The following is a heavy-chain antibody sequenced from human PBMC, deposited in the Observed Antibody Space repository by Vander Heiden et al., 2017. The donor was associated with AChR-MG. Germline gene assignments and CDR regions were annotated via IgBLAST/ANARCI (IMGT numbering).Heavy chain of an antibody. J-gene: IGHJ4*02. CDR2: ISGSGGST. Sequence: EVQLLESGGGLVQPGGSLRLSCAASGFTFSSYARSWVGQAPGKGLEWVSAISGSGGSTYYADSVKGRFTISRDNSKNTLYLQMNSLRAEDTAVYYCARTYDSSGYYYGLIDYWGQGTLVTVSS. D-gene: IGHD3-22*01. CDR1: GFTFSSYA. V-gene: IGHV3-23*01. CDR3: ARTYDSSGYYYGLIDY.